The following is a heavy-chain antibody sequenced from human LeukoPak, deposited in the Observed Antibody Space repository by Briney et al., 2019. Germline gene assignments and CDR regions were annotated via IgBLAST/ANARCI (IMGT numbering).Heavy chain of an antibody. J-gene: IGHJ4*02. CDR3: AGLPTYSGYDYVDY. V-gene: IGHV4-59*02. D-gene: IGHD5-12*01. CDR2: IYYSGST. CDR1: DGSVTSYY. Sequence: SETLSLTCTVSDGSVTSYYWSWIRQPPGKGLEWIGNIYYSGSTNYNPSLKSRVTISVDTSKNQFSLKLSSVTAADTAVYYCAGLPTYSGYDYVDYWGQGTLVTVSS.